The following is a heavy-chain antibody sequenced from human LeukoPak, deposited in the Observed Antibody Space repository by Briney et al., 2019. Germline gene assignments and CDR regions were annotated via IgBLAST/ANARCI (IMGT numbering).Heavy chain of an antibody. V-gene: IGHV3-23*01. CDR1: GFTFSNYA. J-gene: IGHJ4*01. Sequence: GGSLRLSCAASGFTFSNYATSWVRQAPGKGLEWVSAISNNGVNTYYADSVKGRFTISRDNSKNTLYLQMTSLRHEDTAVYYCGEVQTVNKFDYWGRGTLVTVSS. D-gene: IGHD1-1*01. CDR3: GEVQTVNKFDY. CDR2: ISNNGVNT.